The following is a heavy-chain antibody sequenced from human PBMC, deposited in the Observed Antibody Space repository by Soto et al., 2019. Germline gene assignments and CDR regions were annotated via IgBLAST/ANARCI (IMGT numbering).Heavy chain of an antibody. Sequence: QVQLVQSGAEVEKPGSSVKVSCKASGGTFSSYTISWVRQAPGQGLEWMGRIIPILGIANYAQKFQGRVTITADKSTSTAYMELSSLRSEDTAVYYCARGPDYGGNSGWFDPWGQGTLVTVSS. V-gene: IGHV1-69*02. CDR1: GGTFSSYT. D-gene: IGHD4-17*01. J-gene: IGHJ5*02. CDR3: ARGPDYGGNSGWFDP. CDR2: IIPILGIA.